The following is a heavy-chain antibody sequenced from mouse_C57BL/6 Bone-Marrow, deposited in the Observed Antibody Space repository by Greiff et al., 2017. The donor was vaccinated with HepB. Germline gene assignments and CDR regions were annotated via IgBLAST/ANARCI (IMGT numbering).Heavy chain of an antibody. V-gene: IGHV1-22*01. CDR3: ATAYYSFYYAMDY. Sequence: DVKLQESGPELVKPGASVKMSCKASGYTFTDYNMHWVKQSHGKSLEWIGYINPNNGGTSYNQKFKGKATLTVNKSSSTAYMELRSLTSEDSAVYYCATAYYSFYYAMDYWGQGTSVTVSS. CDR1: GYTFTDYN. D-gene: IGHD2-12*01. J-gene: IGHJ4*01. CDR2: INPNNGGT.